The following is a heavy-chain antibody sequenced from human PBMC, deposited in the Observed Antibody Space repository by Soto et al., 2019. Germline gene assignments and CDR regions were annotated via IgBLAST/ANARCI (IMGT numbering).Heavy chain of an antibody. J-gene: IGHJ5*02. D-gene: IGHD3-3*01. CDR3: AREPGYYDFWSGPHLEGFDP. Sequence: PSETLSLTSAFSGCSISSGGYSWTWIRQPPGKGLEWVGHTYHTGTAYYSPSLKSRVTISVDTSKNQFSLKLSSVTAADTAVYYCAREPGYYDFWSGPHLEGFDPWGQGTLVTVSS. CDR1: GCSISSGGYS. V-gene: IGHV4-30-2*01. CDR2: TYHTGTA.